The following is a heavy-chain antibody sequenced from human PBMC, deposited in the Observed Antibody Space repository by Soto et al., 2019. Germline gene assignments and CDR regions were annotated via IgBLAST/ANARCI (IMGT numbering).Heavy chain of an antibody. CDR3: ASGGSSWYGQGINWFDP. V-gene: IGHV1-69*13. Sequence: ASVKVSCKASGGTFSSYAISWVRQAPGQGLEWMGGIIPIFGTANYAQKFQGRVTITADESTSTAYMELSSLRSEDTAVYYCASGGSSWYGQGINWFDPWGQGTLVTVSS. D-gene: IGHD6-13*01. CDR2: IIPIFGTA. CDR1: GGTFSSYA. J-gene: IGHJ5*02.